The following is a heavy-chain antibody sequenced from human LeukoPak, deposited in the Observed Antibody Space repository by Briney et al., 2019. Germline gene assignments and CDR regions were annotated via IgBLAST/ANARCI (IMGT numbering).Heavy chain of an antibody. CDR2: ISSSGSTI. D-gene: IGHD3-3*01. CDR3: ARGVGYYEMLFDF. CDR1: GFTFSNFE. V-gene: IGHV3-48*03. Sequence: GGSLRLSCAASGFTFSNFEMSWVRQPAGKGLEWVSYISSSGSTIYYAHSVKGRFTISRDNAKNSLYLKMNSLSAEDTAVYYCARGVGYYEMLFDFWGRGTLATVSS. J-gene: IGHJ4*02.